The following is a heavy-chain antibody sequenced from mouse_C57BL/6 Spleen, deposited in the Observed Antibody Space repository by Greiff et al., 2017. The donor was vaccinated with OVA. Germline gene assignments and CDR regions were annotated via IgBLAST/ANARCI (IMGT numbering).Heavy chain of an antibody. Sequence: VKLMESGAELVRPGTSVKVSCKASGYAFTNYLIEWVKQRPGQGLEWIGVINPGSGGTNYNEKFKGKATLTADKSSSTAYMQLSSLTSEDSAVYFCARWGGNYVGYYAMDYWGQGTSVTVSS. CDR3: ARWGGNYVGYYAMDY. CDR1: GYAFTNYL. V-gene: IGHV1-54*01. J-gene: IGHJ4*01. D-gene: IGHD2-1*01. CDR2: INPGSGGT.